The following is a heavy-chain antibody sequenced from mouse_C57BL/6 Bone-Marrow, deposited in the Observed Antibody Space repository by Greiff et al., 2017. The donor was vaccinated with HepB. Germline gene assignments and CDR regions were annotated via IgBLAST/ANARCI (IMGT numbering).Heavy chain of an antibody. J-gene: IGHJ3*01. CDR3: ARMNYDYDSRFAY. Sequence: QVQLQQPGAELVRPGSSVKLSCKASGYTFTSYWMDWVKQRPGQGLEWIGNIYPSDSETHYNQKFKDKATLTVDKSSSTAYMQLSSLTSEDSAVYSCARMNYDYDSRFAYWGQGTLLTVAS. D-gene: IGHD2-4*01. V-gene: IGHV1-61*01. CDR2: IYPSDSET. CDR1: GYTFTSYW.